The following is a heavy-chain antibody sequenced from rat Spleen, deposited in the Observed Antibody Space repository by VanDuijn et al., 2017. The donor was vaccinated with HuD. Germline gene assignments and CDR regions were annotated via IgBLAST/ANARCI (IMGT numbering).Heavy chain of an antibody. Sequence: EVQLVESDGGLAQPGRSLKFSCAASGFTFSDYAMAWVRQAPKKGLEWVATISTGGGNTYYRDSVKGRFTISRDSAESTLYLQMDSLRSEDTATYYCARHAGDYGSYFDYWGQGVMVTVSS. CDR1: GFTFSDYA. CDR3: ARHAGDYGSYFDY. V-gene: IGHV5S23*01. J-gene: IGHJ2*01. D-gene: IGHD1-3*01. CDR2: ISTGGGNT.